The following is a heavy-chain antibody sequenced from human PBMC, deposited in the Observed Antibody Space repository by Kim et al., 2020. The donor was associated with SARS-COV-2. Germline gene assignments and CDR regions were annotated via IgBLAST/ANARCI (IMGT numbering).Heavy chain of an antibody. J-gene: IGHJ6*02. CDR2: ISSSSSTI. CDR1: GFTFSSYS. CDR3: AREVGGDYVVRYYYYGMDV. D-gene: IGHD4-17*01. Sequence: GGSLRLSCAASGFTFSSYSMNWVRQAPGKGLEWVSYISSSSSTIYYADSVKGRFTISRDNAKNSLYLQMNSLRDEDTAVYYCAREVGGDYVVRYYYYGMDVWGQGTTVTVSS. V-gene: IGHV3-48*02.